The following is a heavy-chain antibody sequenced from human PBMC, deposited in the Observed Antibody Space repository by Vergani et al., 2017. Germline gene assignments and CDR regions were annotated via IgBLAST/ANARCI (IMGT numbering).Heavy chain of an antibody. D-gene: IGHD3-10*01. CDR3: ARHPRGSVXFDY. J-gene: IGHJ4*02. CDR2: TYYRSNWYS. V-gene: IGHV6-1*01. CDR1: GDSVSNNRAA. Sequence: QVQLQQSGPGLVKPSQTLSLTCTISGDSVSNNRAAWNWIRQSPSRGLEWLGRTYYRSNWYSDYAVSVKSRITINPDTSKNQFSLQLNSVTPEDTALYYCARHPRGSVXFDYWGQGTLVTVSS.